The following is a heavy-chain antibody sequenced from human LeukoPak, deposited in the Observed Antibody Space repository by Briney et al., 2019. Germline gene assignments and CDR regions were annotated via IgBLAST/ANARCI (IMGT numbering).Heavy chain of an antibody. CDR1: GGSFSGYY. D-gene: IGHD2-21*02. CDR2: INHSGST. CDR3: AGKVCGGDCRYWYFDL. V-gene: IGHV4-34*01. J-gene: IGHJ2*01. Sequence: PSETLSLTCAVYGGSFSGYYWSWIRQPPGKGLEWIGEINHSGSTNYNPSLKSRVTISVDTSKNQFSLKLSSVTAADTAVYYCAGKVCGGDCRYWYFDLWGRGTLVTVSS.